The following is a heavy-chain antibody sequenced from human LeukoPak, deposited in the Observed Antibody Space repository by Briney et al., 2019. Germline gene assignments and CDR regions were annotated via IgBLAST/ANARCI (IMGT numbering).Heavy chain of an antibody. CDR2: ISSSDTYT. Sequence: GGSLRLSCAASGFTFSDYYMSWIRQAPGKGLEWVSYISSSDTYTNYADSVKGRFTISRDNAKNSLYLQMNSLRAEDTAVYYCARGPYSSGSSAVYWGQGTLVTVSS. CDR1: GFTFSDYY. CDR3: ARGPYSSGSSAVY. D-gene: IGHD6-19*01. J-gene: IGHJ4*02. V-gene: IGHV3-11*06.